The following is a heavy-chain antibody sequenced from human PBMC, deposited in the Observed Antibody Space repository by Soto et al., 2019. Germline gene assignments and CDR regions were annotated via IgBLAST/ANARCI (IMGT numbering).Heavy chain of an antibody. CDR2: VESSGRT. V-gene: IGHV4-61*08. Sequence: PSETLSLTCTVSGDSMTKNYRSWSMTNYYYWSWIRQTPGKGLEWIGYVESSGRTEYKPSLASRVTLSLASSTNQFSLTLRSVTTADRALYFCAIGVYGAYLDYWGQGIPVTVSS. CDR3: AIGVYGAYLDY. D-gene: IGHD3-10*01. CDR1: GDSMTKNYRSWSMTNYYY. J-gene: IGHJ4*02.